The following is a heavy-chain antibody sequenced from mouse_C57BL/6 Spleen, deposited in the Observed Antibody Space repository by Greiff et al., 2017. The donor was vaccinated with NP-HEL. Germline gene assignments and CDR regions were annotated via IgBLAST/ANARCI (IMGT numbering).Heavy chain of an antibody. D-gene: IGHD1-1*01. CDR2: IWSGGST. V-gene: IGHV2-2*01. CDR1: GFSLTSYG. J-gene: IGHJ1*03. CDR3: TRSEGYYGRSYSYWYFDV. Sequence: QVQLKESGPGLVQPSQSLSITCTVSGFSLTSYGVHWVRQSPGKGLEWLGVIWSGGSTDYNAALISRLSISKDNSKSQVFFKMNILQAADTAIYDCTRSEGYYGRSYSYWYFDVWGTGTTVTVSS.